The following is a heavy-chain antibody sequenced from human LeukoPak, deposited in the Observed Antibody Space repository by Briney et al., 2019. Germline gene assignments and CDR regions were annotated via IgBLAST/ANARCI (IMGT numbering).Heavy chain of an antibody. V-gene: IGHV5-51*01. Sequence: GESLKISCKGSGYNFTNYWIGWVRQLPGKGLEWMGIIYPGDSDVRYSPSFQGQVTISADKSINTAYLQRSSLKASDTAIYYCARGGSHFEYWGQGTLVTVSS. CDR1: GYNFTNYW. CDR2: IYPGDSDV. D-gene: IGHD3-16*01. CDR3: ARGGSHFEY. J-gene: IGHJ4*02.